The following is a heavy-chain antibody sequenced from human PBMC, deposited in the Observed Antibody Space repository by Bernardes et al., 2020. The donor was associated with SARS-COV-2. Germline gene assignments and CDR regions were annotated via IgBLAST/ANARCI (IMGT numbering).Heavy chain of an antibody. CDR1: GFIFTDYS. V-gene: IGHV3-48*04. Sequence: GGSLRLSCAASGFIFTDYSFNWVRQAPGKGLEWVSYISTTSSTIYYADSVRGRFTISRDNAKNTLFLQMESLSVEDTAVYYCARAGPNWRIDYWGRGTLVTVSS. D-gene: IGHD1-1*01. CDR2: ISTTSSTI. J-gene: IGHJ4*02. CDR3: ARAGPNWRIDY.